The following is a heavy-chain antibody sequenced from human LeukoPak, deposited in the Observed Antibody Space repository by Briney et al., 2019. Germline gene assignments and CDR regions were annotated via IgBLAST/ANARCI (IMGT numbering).Heavy chain of an antibody. Sequence: SETLSLTCTVSGGSISSSSYYWGWIRQPPGKGLEWIGSIYYSGSTYYNPSLKSRVTISVDTSKNQFSLKLSSVTAADTAVYYCASLVPAVAGPHDAFDIWGQGTMVTVSS. CDR3: ASLVPAVAGPHDAFDI. CDR2: IYYSGST. J-gene: IGHJ3*02. CDR1: GGSISSSSYY. V-gene: IGHV4-39*07. D-gene: IGHD6-19*01.